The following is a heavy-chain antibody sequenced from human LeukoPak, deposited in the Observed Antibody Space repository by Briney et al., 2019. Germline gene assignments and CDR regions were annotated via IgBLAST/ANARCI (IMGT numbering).Heavy chain of an antibody. Sequence: GGSLRLSCAASGFTFSSYGMHWVRQAPGKGLEWVAFIRYDGSNKYYADSVKGRFTISRDNSKNTLYLQMNSLRAEDTAVYYCATLRVPLAYCGGDCRSSDAFDIWGQGTMVTVSS. D-gene: IGHD2-21*02. V-gene: IGHV3-30*02. CDR1: GFTFSSYG. J-gene: IGHJ3*02. CDR3: ATLRVPLAYCGGDCRSSDAFDI. CDR2: IRYDGSNK.